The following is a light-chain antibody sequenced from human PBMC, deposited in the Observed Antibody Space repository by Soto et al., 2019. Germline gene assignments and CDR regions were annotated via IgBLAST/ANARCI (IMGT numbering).Light chain of an antibody. CDR3: KQRRNWPRDGS. J-gene: IGKJ3*01. CDR1: RSVSNR. CDR2: GAS. V-gene: IGKV3-15*01. Sequence: EILMTHSRATLSVSPGETVTFSCRASRSVSNRLAWYQHKPGQAPRLLISGASNGATGIPPKFSGSGSGTQLTLTFHTLQSDDIAVYYCKQRRNWPRDGSLGPGAKVDTK.